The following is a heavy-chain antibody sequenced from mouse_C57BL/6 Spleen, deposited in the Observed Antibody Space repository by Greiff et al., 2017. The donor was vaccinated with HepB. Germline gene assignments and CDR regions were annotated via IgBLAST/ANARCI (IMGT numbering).Heavy chain of an antibody. Sequence: QVQLQQPGAELVLPGASVKLSCKASGYTFTSYWMHWVKQRPGQGLEWIGEIDPSDSYTNYNQKFKGKSTLTVYKSSSTAYMQLSSLASEDAAVYYCARGLGYGMDYWGQGTSVTVSS. CDR2: IDPSDSYT. D-gene: IGHD4-1*01. V-gene: IGHV1-69*01. CDR1: GYTFTSYW. CDR3: ARGLGYGMDY. J-gene: IGHJ4*01.